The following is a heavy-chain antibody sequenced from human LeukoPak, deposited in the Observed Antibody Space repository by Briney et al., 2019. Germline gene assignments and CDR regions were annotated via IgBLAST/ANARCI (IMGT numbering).Heavy chain of an antibody. D-gene: IGHD2-8*01. V-gene: IGHV3-23*01. CDR1: GFTFSSHG. J-gene: IGHJ6*03. CDR3: ARAPGTYCTNGVCYGGYMDV. Sequence: GGTLRLSCAASGFTFSSHGMNWVRQAPGKGLEWVSGIRGDGVTTYYADSVKGRFTISRDNSKNTLYLQMNSLRAEDTAVYYCARAPGTYCTNGVCYGGYMDVWGKGTTVTVSS. CDR2: IRGDGVTT.